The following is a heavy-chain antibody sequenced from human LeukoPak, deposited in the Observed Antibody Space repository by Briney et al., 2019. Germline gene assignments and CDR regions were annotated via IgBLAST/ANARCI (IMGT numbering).Heavy chain of an antibody. J-gene: IGHJ6*03. CDR3: AKVRPGYYYMDV. CDR1: GFTFSSYW. D-gene: IGHD7-27*01. Sequence: PGGSLRLSCAASGFTFSSYWMHWLRHAPGKALVWVSRFKIDGGGTSYADSVKGRFTISRDNAKNTLYLQMNSLRAEDTAVYYCAKVRPGYYYMDVWGKGATVTVSS. V-gene: IGHV3-74*01. CDR2: FKIDGGGT.